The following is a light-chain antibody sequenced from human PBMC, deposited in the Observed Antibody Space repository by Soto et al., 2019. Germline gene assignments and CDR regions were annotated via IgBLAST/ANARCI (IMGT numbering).Light chain of an antibody. CDR1: SSDVGAYNY. V-gene: IGLV2-8*01. CDR2: EVT. J-gene: IGLJ3*02. Sequence: QSVLTQPPSASGSRGQSVTISCTGTSSDVGAYNYVSWYQQYPGKAPKLMIYEVTKRPSGVPDRFSGSKSGKTASLTVSGLQPEDEADYYCTSYAGSNIWVFGGGTKLTVL. CDR3: TSYAGSNIWV.